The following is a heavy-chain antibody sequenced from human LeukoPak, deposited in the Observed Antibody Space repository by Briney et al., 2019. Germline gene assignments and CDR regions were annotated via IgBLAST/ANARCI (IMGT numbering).Heavy chain of an antibody. CDR2: ISGSGGST. V-gene: IGHV3-23*01. CDR1: GFTFSSYA. Sequence: GGSLRLSCAASGFTFSSYAMSWVRQAPGKGLEGVSAISGSGGSTYYADSVKGRFTISRDNSKNTLYLQMNSLRAEDTAVYYCAKQPAYSGYASHFDYWGQGTLVTVSS. D-gene: IGHD5-12*01. J-gene: IGHJ4*02. CDR3: AKQPAYSGYASHFDY.